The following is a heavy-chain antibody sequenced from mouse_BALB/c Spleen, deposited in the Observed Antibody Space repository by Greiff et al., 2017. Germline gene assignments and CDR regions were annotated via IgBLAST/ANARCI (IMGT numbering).Heavy chain of an antibody. J-gene: IGHJ3*01. Sequence: VQLQQSGAELAKPGASVKMSCKASGYTFTSYWMHWVKQRPGQGLEWIGYINPSTGYTEYNQKFKDKATLTADKSSSTAYMQLSSLTSEDSAVYYCARGGAYYGNYGFAYWGQGTLVTVSA. D-gene: IGHD2-10*01. CDR2: INPSTGYT. V-gene: IGHV1-7*01. CDR3: ARGGAYYGNYGFAY. CDR1: GYTFTSYW.